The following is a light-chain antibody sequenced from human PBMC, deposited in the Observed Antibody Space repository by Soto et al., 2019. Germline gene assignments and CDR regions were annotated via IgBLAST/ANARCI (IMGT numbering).Light chain of an antibody. CDR2: GNR. CDR1: NSNLGAGYD. V-gene: IGLV1-40*01. J-gene: IGLJ3*02. Sequence: QSVLTQPPSVSGAPGQRVTISCTGNNSNLGAGYDVHWYQQLPGAAPKLVIFGNRNRPSGVPERFSGSKSGNTASLTISGLQPEDEADYYCASYTVRKSWVFGGGTKLTVL. CDR3: ASYTVRKSWV.